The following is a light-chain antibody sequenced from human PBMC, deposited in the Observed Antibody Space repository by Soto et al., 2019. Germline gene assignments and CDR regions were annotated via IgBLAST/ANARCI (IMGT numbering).Light chain of an antibody. CDR3: QQYGSSAT. CDR1: QSVSNNY. V-gene: IGKV3-20*01. J-gene: IGKJ1*01. Sequence: EIVLTQSPGTLSLSPGERATLSCRASQSVSNNYLSWYQQKPGQAPRLLMYGASNKTTGIPDRFSGSGSGTDFTLTISRLEPEDFTVYYCQQYGSSATFGQGTKVEIK. CDR2: GAS.